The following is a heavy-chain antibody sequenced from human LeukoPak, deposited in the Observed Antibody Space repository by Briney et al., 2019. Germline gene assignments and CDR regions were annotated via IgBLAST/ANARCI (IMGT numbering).Heavy chain of an antibody. CDR3: ARAKYYYDSSGYYYY. CDR1: GFTFSSYW. CDR2: IKQDESEK. D-gene: IGHD3-22*01. Sequence: PGGSLRLSCAASGFTFSSYWMSWVRQAPGKGLEWVANIKQDESEKYYVDSVKGRFTISRDNAKNSLYLQMNSLRAEDTAVYYCARAKYYYDSSGYYYYWGQGTLVTVSS. V-gene: IGHV3-7*01. J-gene: IGHJ4*02.